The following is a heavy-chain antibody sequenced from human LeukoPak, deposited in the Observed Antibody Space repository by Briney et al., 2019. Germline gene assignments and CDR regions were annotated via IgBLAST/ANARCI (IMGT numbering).Heavy chain of an antibody. V-gene: IGHV3-74*01. J-gene: IGHJ6*03. CDR2: INSDGSST. CDR3: TTDEYSSGSFVVGYYYYYMDV. Sequence: PGGSLRLSCVASGFTFSSYWMHWVRQAPGKGLVWVSRINSDGSSTSYADSVKGRFTISRDNAKNTLYLQMNGLRAGDTAVYYCTTDEYSSGSFVVGYYYYYMDVWGKGTTVTVSS. D-gene: IGHD6-19*01. CDR1: GFTFSSYW.